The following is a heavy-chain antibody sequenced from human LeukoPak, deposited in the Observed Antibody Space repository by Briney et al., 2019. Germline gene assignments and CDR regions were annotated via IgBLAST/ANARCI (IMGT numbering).Heavy chain of an antibody. CDR2: IRHDGSDQ. D-gene: IGHD2-2*01. CDR3: AKDQCSNTRCYGSPGY. V-gene: IGHV3-30*02. Sequence: PGGSLRLSCEASGFSFSNYGMHWVRQAPGKGLEWVAFIRHDGSDQRHAESVKGRFIISRDNSKNTLYLQMNSLRPEDAGVFYCAKDQCSNTRCYGSPGYWGQGTLVTVSS. J-gene: IGHJ4*02. CDR1: GFSFSNYG.